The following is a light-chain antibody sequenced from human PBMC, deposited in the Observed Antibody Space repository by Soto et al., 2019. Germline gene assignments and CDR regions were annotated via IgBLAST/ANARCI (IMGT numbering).Light chain of an antibody. Sequence: DIQMTQSPSSLSASVGDRVTITCRASQSISSYLNWYQQKPGKAPKLLIYAASSLQSGVPSRFRVSGSGTDFTLTISSLQPEDFATYYCQQSYSTSITFGQGTRLEIK. J-gene: IGKJ5*01. CDR1: QSISSY. CDR2: AAS. CDR3: QQSYSTSIT. V-gene: IGKV1-39*01.